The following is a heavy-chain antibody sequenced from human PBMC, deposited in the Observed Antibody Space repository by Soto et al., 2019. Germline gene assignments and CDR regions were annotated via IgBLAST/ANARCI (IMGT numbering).Heavy chain of an antibody. D-gene: IGHD6-6*01. J-gene: IGHJ6*02. CDR1: GGPISSYY. Sequence: SETLSLTCTVSGGPISSYYWSWIRQPPGKGLEWIGYIYYSGSTNYNPSLKSRVTISVDTSKNQFSLKLSSVTAADTAVYYCARDQDSSSSVVSRDYYGMDVWGQGTTVTVSS. CDR2: IYYSGST. V-gene: IGHV4-59*01. CDR3: ARDQDSSSSVVSRDYYGMDV.